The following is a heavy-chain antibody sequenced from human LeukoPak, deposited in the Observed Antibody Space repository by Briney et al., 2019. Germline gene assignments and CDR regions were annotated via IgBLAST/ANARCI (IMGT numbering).Heavy chain of an antibody. D-gene: IGHD6-13*01. CDR2: INPNSGGT. CDR3: ASTGQQLVDGDWFDP. J-gene: IGHJ5*02. CDR1: GYTFTGYY. V-gene: IGHV1-2*02. Sequence: GASVKVSCEASGYTFTGYYMHWVRQAPGQGLEWMGWINPNSGGTNYAQKFQGRVTMTRDTSISTAYMELSRLRSDDTAVYYCASTGQQLVDGDWFDPWGQGTLVTVSS.